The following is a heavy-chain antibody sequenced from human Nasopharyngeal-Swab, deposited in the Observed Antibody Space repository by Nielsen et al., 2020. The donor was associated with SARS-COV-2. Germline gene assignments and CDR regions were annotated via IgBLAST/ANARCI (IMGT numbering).Heavy chain of an antibody. D-gene: IGHD5-12*01. CDR1: GYTFTSYY. V-gene: IGHV1-46*01. CDR2: INPSGGST. J-gene: IGHJ4*02. Sequence: ALVQVSCKASGYTFTSYYMHWVRQAPGQGLEWMGIINPSGGSTSYAQKFQGRVTMTRDTSTSTVYMELSSLRSEDTAVYYCARPRYGGYEISPPNYWGQGTLVTVSS. CDR3: ARPRYGGYEISPPNY.